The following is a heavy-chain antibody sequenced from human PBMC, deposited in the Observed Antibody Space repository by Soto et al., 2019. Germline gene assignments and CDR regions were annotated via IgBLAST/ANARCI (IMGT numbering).Heavy chain of an antibody. D-gene: IGHD2-2*02. CDR1: GYTLTELS. CDR3: ATAGRYCSSTSCYNYYGMDV. CDR2: FDPEDGET. J-gene: IGHJ6*02. V-gene: IGHV1-24*01. Sequence: ASVKVSCKVSGYTLTELSMHWVRQAPGKGLEWMGGFDPEDGETIYAQRFQGRVTMTEDTSTDTAYMELSSLRSEDTAVYYCATAGRYCSSTSCYNYYGMDVWGQGTTVTVSS.